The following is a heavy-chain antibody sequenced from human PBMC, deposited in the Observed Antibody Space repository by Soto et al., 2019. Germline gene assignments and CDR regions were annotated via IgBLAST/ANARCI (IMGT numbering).Heavy chain of an antibody. J-gene: IGHJ3*02. CDR2: ISGSGGST. CDR1: GFTFSSYA. CDR3: AITPPYYYDSSGYYAFDI. V-gene: IGHV3-23*01. D-gene: IGHD3-22*01. Sequence: PGGSLRLSXAASGFTFSSYAMSWVRQAPGKGLEWVSAISGSGGSTYYADSVKGRFTISRDNSKNTLYLQMNSLRAEDTAVYYCAITPPYYYDSSGYYAFDIWGQGTMVTVSS.